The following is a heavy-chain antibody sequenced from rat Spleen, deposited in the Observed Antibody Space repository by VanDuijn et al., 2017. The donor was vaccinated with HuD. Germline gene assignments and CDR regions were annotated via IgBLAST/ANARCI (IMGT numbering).Heavy chain of an antibody. CDR1: GFTFSDYN. CDR3: ARHYGGYWYFDF. Sequence: EVQLVESGGGLVQPGRSLKLSCAASGFTFSDYNMAWVRQAPKKGLEWVATISYDGSSTYYRDSVKGRFTISRDNAKSTLYLQMDSLRSEDTATYYCARHYGGYWYFDFWGPGTMVTVSS. V-gene: IGHV5-7*01. J-gene: IGHJ1*01. D-gene: IGHD1-11*01. CDR2: ISYDGSST.